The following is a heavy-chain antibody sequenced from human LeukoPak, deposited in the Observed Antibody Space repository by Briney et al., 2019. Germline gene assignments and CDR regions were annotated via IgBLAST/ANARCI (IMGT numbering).Heavy chain of an antibody. CDR1: GGSFSDYY. V-gene: IGHV4-34*01. Sequence: SETLSLTCAVYGGSFSDYYWSWIRQSPGRGLEWIGEINQSGSTDYNPSLKSRVIISIDTSKTQFSLKLSSVAAADTAVYYCARDYDSSGYYPFYWGQGTPVTVSS. J-gene: IGHJ4*02. CDR3: ARDYDSSGYYPFY. D-gene: IGHD3-22*01. CDR2: INQSGST.